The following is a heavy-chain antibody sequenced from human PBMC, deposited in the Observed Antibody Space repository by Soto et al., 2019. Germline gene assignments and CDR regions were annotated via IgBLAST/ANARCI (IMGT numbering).Heavy chain of an antibody. J-gene: IGHJ4*02. CDR3: ETLQSRRPFDY. D-gene: IGHD2-21*01. CDR2: ISAYNGNT. CDR1: GYTFTSYG. Sequence: ASVKVSCKASGYTFTSYGISWVRQAPGQGLEWMGWISAYNGNTNYAQKLQGRVTMTTDTSTSTAYMELRSLRSEDKAVYDCETLQSRRPFDYWGQGNLVTVS. V-gene: IGHV1-18*01.